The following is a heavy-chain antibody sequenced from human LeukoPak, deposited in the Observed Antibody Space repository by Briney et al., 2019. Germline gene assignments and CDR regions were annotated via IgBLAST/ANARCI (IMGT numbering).Heavy chain of an antibody. CDR1: GFTFNSYG. CDR2: ISNDGSRK. V-gene: IGHV3-30*03. CDR3: ATGRIAAAGNYYFDY. J-gene: IGHJ4*02. D-gene: IGHD6-13*01. Sequence: PGRALRLSCAASGFTFNSYGMHWVRQAPGKGPEWVAVISNDGSRKDYADSVKGRFTISRDNSKNTLYLQMNSLRAEDTAVYYCATGRIAAAGNYYFDYWGQGTLVTVPS.